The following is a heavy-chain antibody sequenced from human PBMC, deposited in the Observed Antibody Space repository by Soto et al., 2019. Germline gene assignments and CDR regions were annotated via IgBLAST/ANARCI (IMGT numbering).Heavy chain of an antibody. V-gene: IGHV3-7*01. Sequence: PGGSLRLSCAASGFTFSSYWMSWVRQAPGKGLEWVANIKQDGSEKYYVDSVKGRFTISRDNAKNSLYLQMNSLRAEDTAVYYYARYYYDSSGYYYPADYWGQGTLVTVSS. CDR1: GFTFSSYW. J-gene: IGHJ4*02. D-gene: IGHD3-22*01. CDR3: ARYYYDSSGYYYPADY. CDR2: IKQDGSEK.